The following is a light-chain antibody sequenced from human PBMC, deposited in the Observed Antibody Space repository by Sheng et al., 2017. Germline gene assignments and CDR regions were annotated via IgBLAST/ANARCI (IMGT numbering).Light chain of an antibody. Sequence: DIQVTQSPSFLSASVGDRVTITCRASQGINNDLAWYQQRPGTVPKLLIYAASTLQSGVPSRFSGSGSGTEFTLTITSLQPEDCATYYCQQLNSYPLTFGPGTESGYQT. V-gene: IGKV1-9*01. CDR3: QQLNSYPLT. CDR2: AAS. CDR1: QGINND. J-gene: IGKJ3*01.